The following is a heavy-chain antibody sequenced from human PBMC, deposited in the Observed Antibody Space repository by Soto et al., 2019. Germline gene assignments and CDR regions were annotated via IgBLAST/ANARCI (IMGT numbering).Heavy chain of an antibody. Sequence: QVQLVQSGAEVKKPGASVKVSCKTSGYTFTSYDSNWVRQAPGQGLEWLGWMKPNSGDTGYAPKFQGRVNMTRNTSTGTAYMELSSLISEDTAVYYCARRRAVVAARPYYYYAMDVWGQGTTVTVSS. J-gene: IGHJ6*02. V-gene: IGHV1-8*01. D-gene: IGHD6-6*01. CDR2: MKPNSGDT. CDR1: GYTFTSYD. CDR3: ARRRAVVAARPYYYYAMDV.